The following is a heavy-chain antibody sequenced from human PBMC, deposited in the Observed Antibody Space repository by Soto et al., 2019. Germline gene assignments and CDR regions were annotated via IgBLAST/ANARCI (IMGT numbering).Heavy chain of an antibody. CDR2: IIPIFGTA. D-gene: IGHD2-21*01. CDR3: ARSEINYSRFDS. Sequence: SVKVSCKASGGTFSSYAISWVRQAPGQGLEWMGGIIPIFGTANYAQKFQGRVTITADESTSTAYMELSSLRSEDTAIYYCARSEINYSRFDSWGQGTLVTVSS. J-gene: IGHJ4*02. V-gene: IGHV1-69*13. CDR1: GGTFSSYA.